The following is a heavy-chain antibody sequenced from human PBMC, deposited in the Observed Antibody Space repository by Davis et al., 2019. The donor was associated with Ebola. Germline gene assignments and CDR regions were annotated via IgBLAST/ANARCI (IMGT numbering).Heavy chain of an antibody. Sequence: MPSETLSLTCAVSGGSISSSNWWSWVRQPPGKGLEWIGEIYHSGTTNYNPSLKSLITISVDKSKNQFSLKLSSVTAADTAVYYCARVGPYCSSTSCYYPTANFDYWGQGTLVTVSS. CDR3: ARVGPYCSSTSCYYPTANFDY. CDR1: GGSISSSNW. CDR2: IYHSGTT. J-gene: IGHJ4*02. D-gene: IGHD2-2*01. V-gene: IGHV4-4*02.